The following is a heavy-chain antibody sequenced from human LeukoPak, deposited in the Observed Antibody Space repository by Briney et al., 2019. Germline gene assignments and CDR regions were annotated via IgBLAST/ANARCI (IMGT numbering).Heavy chain of an antibody. V-gene: IGHV3-30*18. CDR1: GFTFNNYG. CDR3: AKGPLRGTAAAIDY. J-gene: IGHJ4*02. CDR2: ISYDGRNK. Sequence: GGSLRLSCAASGFTFNNYGMHWVRQAPGKGLEWVAVISYDGRNKHYPDSVKGRFTISRDISTDTLWLQMDSLRTEDTAVYYCAKGPLRGTAAAIDYWGQGTLVTVSS. D-gene: IGHD2-2*01.